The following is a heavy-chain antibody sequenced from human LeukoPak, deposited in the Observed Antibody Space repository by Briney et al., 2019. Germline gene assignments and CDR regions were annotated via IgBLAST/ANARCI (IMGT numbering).Heavy chain of an antibody. J-gene: IGHJ5*02. CDR1: GDSINSHH. D-gene: IGHD1-26*01. CDR3: ARDTYDYYFDP. Sequence: ASETLSLTCTVSGDSINSHHWNWIRQPPGKGLEWIGYMYYSGSTMYSRSLKSRVAISIDTSKNQFSLKLSSVTAADTAVYYCARDTYDYYFDPWGQGILVTVSS. V-gene: IGHV4-59*11. CDR2: MYYSGST.